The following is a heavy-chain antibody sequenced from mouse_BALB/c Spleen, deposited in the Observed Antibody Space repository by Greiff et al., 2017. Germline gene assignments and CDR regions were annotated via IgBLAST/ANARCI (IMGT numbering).Heavy chain of an antibody. CDR1: GFTFTDYY. J-gene: IGHJ3*01. V-gene: IGHV7-3*02. Sequence: EVMLVESGGGLVQPGGSLRLSCATSGFTFTDYYMSWVRQPPGKALEWLGFIRNKANGYTTEYSASVKGRFTISRDNSQSILYLQMNTLRAEDSATYYCARGSTMITPFAYWGQGTLVTVSA. CDR3: ARGSTMITPFAY. CDR2: IRNKANGYTT. D-gene: IGHD2-4*01.